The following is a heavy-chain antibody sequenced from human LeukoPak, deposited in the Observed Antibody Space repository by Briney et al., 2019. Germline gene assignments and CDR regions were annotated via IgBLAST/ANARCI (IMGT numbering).Heavy chain of an antibody. D-gene: IGHD1-26*01. CDR3: AVSGSYRYYYYGMDV. CDR1: GYTFTNYY. V-gene: IGHV1-46*01. CDR2: INPSGGST. J-gene: IGHJ6*02. Sequence: ASVKVSCKASGYTFTNYYIHWVRQAPGQGLEWMGIINPSGGSTSSAQKFQGRVTMTRDTSTSTAYMELSSLRSEDTAVYYCAVSGSYRYYYYGMDVWGQGTTVTVSS.